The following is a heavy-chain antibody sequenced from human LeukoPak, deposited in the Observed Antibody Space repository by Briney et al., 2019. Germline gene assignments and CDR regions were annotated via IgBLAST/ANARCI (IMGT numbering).Heavy chain of an antibody. J-gene: IGHJ4*02. Sequence: SETLSLTCTVSGGPISSHYWSWIRQPPGKGLEWIGYIYYSGSANYNPSLKSRVTISGDTSKNQFSLKLSSVTAADSAGYYCASTYRYCSGGSCSYYFDYWGQGTLVTVSS. V-gene: IGHV4-59*11. CDR1: GGPISSHY. CDR3: ASTYRYCSGGSCSYYFDY. CDR2: IYYSGSA. D-gene: IGHD2-15*01.